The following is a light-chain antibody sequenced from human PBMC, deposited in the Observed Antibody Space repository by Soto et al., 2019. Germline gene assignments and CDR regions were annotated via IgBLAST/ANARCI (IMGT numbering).Light chain of an antibody. V-gene: IGKV3-20*01. CDR1: QSISSSY. Sequence: EIVLTQSPGTLSLSPGERATLSCRASQSISSSYLAWYQQKPGQAPSLLIYAASSRATGIPDRFSGSGSGTDFTLTISRLETEDFAVYYWQQYGSSSRTYTFGQGTKLEI. CDR2: AAS. CDR3: QQYGSSSRTYT. J-gene: IGKJ2*01.